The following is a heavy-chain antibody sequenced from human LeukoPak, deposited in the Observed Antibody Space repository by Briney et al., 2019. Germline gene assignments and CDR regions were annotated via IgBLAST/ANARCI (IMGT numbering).Heavy chain of an antibody. Sequence: GGSLRLSCAASGFTFSSHRMSWVRQAPGKGLQWVADINEDGSDKYYVDSVKGRFTISRDNAKNSLYLQMNSLRAEDTAVYFCARAGSTSYGMDVWGQGTTVTVSS. V-gene: IGHV3-7*01. CDR3: ARAGSTSYGMDV. CDR2: INEDGSDK. J-gene: IGHJ6*02. D-gene: IGHD2-2*01. CDR1: GFTFSSHR.